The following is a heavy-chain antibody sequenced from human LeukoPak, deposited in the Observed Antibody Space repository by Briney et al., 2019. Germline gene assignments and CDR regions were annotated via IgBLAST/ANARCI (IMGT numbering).Heavy chain of an antibody. J-gene: IGHJ5*02. V-gene: IGHV4-61*02. Sequence: PSETLSLTCTVSGGSVSSGIYYWSWIRQPAGKGLEWIGRIYGSGNTNYNPSLKSRVTISVDTSRNQFSLKLSSVSTADTAVYYCARGVGSTSSNWFDPWGQGTLVTVSS. D-gene: IGHD2-2*01. CDR1: GGSVSSGIYY. CDR2: IYGSGNT. CDR3: ARGVGSTSSNWFDP.